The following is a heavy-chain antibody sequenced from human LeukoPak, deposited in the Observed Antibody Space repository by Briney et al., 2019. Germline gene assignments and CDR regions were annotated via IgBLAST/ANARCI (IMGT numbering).Heavy chain of an antibody. CDR2: TYYRSKWYN. CDR3: ARAKGRSPLFDY. V-gene: IGHV6-1*01. J-gene: IGHJ4*02. Sequence: SQTLSLTCAISGDSVSSNSAAWNWIRQSPSRGLEWLGRTYYRSKWYNDYAVSVRGRIAVNPDTSKNQFSLQLNSVTPEDTAVYYCARAKGRSPLFDYWGQGTLVTVSS. CDR1: GDSVSSNSAA. D-gene: IGHD6-13*01.